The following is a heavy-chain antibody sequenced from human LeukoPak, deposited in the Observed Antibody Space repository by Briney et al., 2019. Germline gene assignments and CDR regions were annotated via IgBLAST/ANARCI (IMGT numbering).Heavy chain of an antibody. Sequence: ASVKVSCTASGYTFTSYDINWVRQATGQGLEWMGWMNPNSGNTGYAQKFQGRVTMTRNTSISTAYMELSSLRSEDTAVYYCARVAHRGDCYDYWGQGTLVTVSS. CDR3: ARVAHRGDCYDY. J-gene: IGHJ4*02. D-gene: IGHD2-15*01. CDR2: MNPNSGNT. V-gene: IGHV1-8*01. CDR1: GYTFTSYD.